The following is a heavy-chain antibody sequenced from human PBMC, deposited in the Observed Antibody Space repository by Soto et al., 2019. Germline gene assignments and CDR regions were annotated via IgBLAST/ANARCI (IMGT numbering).Heavy chain of an antibody. CDR1: GFTFSSYG. D-gene: IGHD6-13*01. J-gene: IGHJ5*02. Sequence: QVQLVESGGGVVQPGRSLRLSCAASGFTFSSYGMHWVRQAPGKGLEWVAVIWYDGSNKYYADSVKGRFTISRDNSKNTLYLQMNSLKAEETAVYYCARGYSSSWFNWFDPWGQGTLVTVSS. CDR2: IWYDGSNK. V-gene: IGHV3-33*01. CDR3: ARGYSSSWFNWFDP.